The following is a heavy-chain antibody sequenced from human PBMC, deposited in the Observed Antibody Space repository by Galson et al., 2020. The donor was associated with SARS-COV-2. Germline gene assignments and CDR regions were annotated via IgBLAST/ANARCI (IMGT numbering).Heavy chain of an antibody. V-gene: IGHV3-33*01. J-gene: IGHJ4*02. Sequence: GGSMRLSCAASGFTFKNHAMHWVRQAPGKGLEWVAQIYYDGSNKYYVDSVKGRFTISRDNSENTVYLQMNNLRVEDTAVYYCVRDGQSSSGWAFDCWGQGTLVTVSS. CDR2: IYYDGSNK. D-gene: IGHD6-19*01. CDR3: VRDGQSSSGWAFDC. CDR1: GFTFKNHA.